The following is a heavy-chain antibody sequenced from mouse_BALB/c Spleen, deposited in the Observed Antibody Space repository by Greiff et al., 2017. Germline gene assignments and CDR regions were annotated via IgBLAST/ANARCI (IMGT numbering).Heavy chain of an antibody. J-gene: IGHJ4*01. CDR1: GFTFSSFG. V-gene: IGHV5-17*02. CDR2: ISSGSSTI. CDR3: AREGSDAMDY. Sequence: EVKLQESGGGLVQPGGSRKLSCAASGFTFSSFGMHWVRQAPEKGLEWVAYISSGSSTIYYADTVKGRFTISRDNPKNTLFLQMTSLRSEDTAMYYCAREGSDAMDYWGQGTSVTVSS.